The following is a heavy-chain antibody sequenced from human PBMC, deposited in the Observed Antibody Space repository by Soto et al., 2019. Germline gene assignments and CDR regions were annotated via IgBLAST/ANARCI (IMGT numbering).Heavy chain of an antibody. V-gene: IGHV3-30*18. J-gene: IGHJ6*02. D-gene: IGHD7-27*01. Sequence: PGGSLRRSCAASGFTFSSYGMHWVRQAPGKGLEWVAVISYDGSNKYYADSVKGRFTISRDNSKNTLYLQMNSLRAEDTAVYYCAKDLTPYGMYVWGQGTTVTVSS. CDR3: AKDLTPYGMYV. CDR2: ISYDGSNK. CDR1: GFTFSSYG.